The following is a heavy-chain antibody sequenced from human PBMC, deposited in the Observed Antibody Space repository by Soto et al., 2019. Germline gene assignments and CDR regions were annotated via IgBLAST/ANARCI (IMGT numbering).Heavy chain of an antibody. J-gene: IGHJ4*02. CDR1: GFTFSNYA. D-gene: IGHD5-18*01. CDR2: TSYDGRVK. CDR3: ARVKSGYSYASNDY. Sequence: QVQLVESGGGVVQPGRSLRLSCAASGFTFSNYAMHWVRQAPGKGLAWVAVTSYDGRVKYYAASVKGRFTISRDNSKNTLYVQMNSLRAEDTAVYYCARVKSGYSYASNDYWGQGTLVTVSS. V-gene: IGHV3-30*04.